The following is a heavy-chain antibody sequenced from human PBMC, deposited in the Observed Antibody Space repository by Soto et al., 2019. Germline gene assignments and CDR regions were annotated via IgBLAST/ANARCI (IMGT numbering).Heavy chain of an antibody. CDR3: ARRGNSHYYERRNWFDP. V-gene: IGHV4-39*01. CDR1: GGSISSSSYY. CDR2: IYYSGST. D-gene: IGHD3-22*01. Sequence: SETLSLTCTVSGGSISSSSYYWGWIRQPPGKGLEWIGSIYYSGSTYYNPSLKSRVTISVDTSKNQISLKLSSVTAADTAVYYCARRGNSHYYERRNWFDPWGQGTLVTVSS. J-gene: IGHJ5*02.